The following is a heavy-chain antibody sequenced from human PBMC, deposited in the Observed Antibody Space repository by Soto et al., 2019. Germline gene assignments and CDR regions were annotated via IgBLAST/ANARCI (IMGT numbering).Heavy chain of an antibody. CDR2: VYTGGNG. J-gene: IGHJ2*01. Sequence: EVQVVESGGGLIQPGGSLRLSCAASGFTVSSYYMTWVRQAPGKGLQWVAVVYTGGNGNYADSVRGRITVSRDSSKNTVFLQVNILIAEDTAVYYCARVWGWHFDLWGRGTLVTVSS. D-gene: IGHD7-27*01. CDR1: GFTVSSYY. V-gene: IGHV3-53*02. CDR3: ARVWGWHFDL.